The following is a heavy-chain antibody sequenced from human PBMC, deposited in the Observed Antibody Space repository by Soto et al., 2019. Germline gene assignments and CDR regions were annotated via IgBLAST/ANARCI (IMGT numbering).Heavy chain of an antibody. V-gene: IGHV1-18*01. CDR2: ISAYNGNT. CDR1: GYTFTSYG. Sequence: ASVKVSCKASGYTFTSYGISWVRQAPGQGLEWMGWISAYNGNTNYAQKLQGRVTMTTDTSTSTAYMELRSPRSDDTAVYYCARDQSWHDLVWWFDPWGQGTLVTVSS. D-gene: IGHD1-1*01. J-gene: IGHJ5*02. CDR3: ARDQSWHDLVWWFDP.